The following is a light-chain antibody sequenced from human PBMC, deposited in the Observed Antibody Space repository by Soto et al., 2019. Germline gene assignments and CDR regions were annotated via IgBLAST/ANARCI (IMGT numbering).Light chain of an antibody. CDR3: QQYNSWPPGIT. Sequence: ETLMTQSPATLSVSPGERATISCRASQSVSTNLAWYQQKPGQPPRLLIYGASARATGIPARFSGSGSRTDFTLTISSPQSEDFAMYYCQQYNSWPPGITFGGGTKVEIK. J-gene: IGKJ4*01. V-gene: IGKV3D-15*01. CDR2: GAS. CDR1: QSVSTN.